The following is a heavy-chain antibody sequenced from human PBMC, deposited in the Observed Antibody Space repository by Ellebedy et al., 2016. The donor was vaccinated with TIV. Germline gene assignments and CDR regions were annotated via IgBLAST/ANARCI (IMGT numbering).Heavy chain of an antibody. J-gene: IGHJ3*01. V-gene: IGHV3-23*01. CDR2: ISRLDDST. D-gene: IGHD3-10*01. CDR1: GFTFSNYV. CDR3: ARGRSSGRTAFDV. Sequence: GKSLKISXSASGFTFSNYVMSWVRQAPGKGLKWVSGISRLDDSTYYADSVKGRFTISRDNARDSLYLQMISLRDEDTAVYYCARGRSSGRTAFDVWGQGTMVPVSS.